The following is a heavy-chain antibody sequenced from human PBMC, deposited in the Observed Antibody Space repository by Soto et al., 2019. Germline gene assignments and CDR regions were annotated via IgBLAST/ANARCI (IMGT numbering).Heavy chain of an antibody. CDR1: GFTFSDFV. Sequence: GGSLRLSCVTSGFTFSDFVMQWVRQAPGKGLEWVAVIWYDGSDKYYADSVKGRFTISRDNSKNTVYLQMNSLRAEATAVYYCAKSEYGDYYFDYWGQGTLVTVSS. J-gene: IGHJ4*02. D-gene: IGHD4-17*01. CDR3: AKSEYGDYYFDY. CDR2: IWYDGSDK. V-gene: IGHV3-33*03.